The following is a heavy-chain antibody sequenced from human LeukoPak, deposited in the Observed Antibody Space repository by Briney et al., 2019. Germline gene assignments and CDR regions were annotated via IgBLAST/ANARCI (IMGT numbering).Heavy chain of an antibody. D-gene: IGHD3-10*01. V-gene: IGHV3-9*01. CDR1: GFTFDDYA. Sequence: PGGSLRLSCAASGFTFDDYAMHWVRHAPGKGLEWVSGISWNSGSIGYADSVKGRFTISRDNAKNSLYLQMNSLRAEDTALYYRAKGGGFGELNFDYWGQGTLVTVSS. CDR2: ISWNSGSI. J-gene: IGHJ4*02. CDR3: AKGGGFGELNFDY.